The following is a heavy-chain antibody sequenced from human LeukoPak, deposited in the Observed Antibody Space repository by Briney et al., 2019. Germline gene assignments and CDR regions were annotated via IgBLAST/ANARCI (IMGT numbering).Heavy chain of an antibody. J-gene: IGHJ5*02. CDR3: ARHRPPLSYCGGDCYSAWFDP. Sequence: PSETLSLTCAVSGYSISSGYYWGWIRQPPGKGLEWIGSIYYSGSTYYNPSLKSRVTISVDTSKNQFSLKLSSVTAADTAVYYCARHRPPLSYCGGDCYSAWFDPWGQGTLVTVSS. V-gene: IGHV4-38-2*01. CDR1: GYSISSGYY. D-gene: IGHD2-21*02. CDR2: IYYSGST.